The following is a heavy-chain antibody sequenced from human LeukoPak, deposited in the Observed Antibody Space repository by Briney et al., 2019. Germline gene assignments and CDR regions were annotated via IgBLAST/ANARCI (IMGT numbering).Heavy chain of an antibody. CDR1: GFTFSNYV. D-gene: IGHD5-24*01. J-gene: IGHJ3*02. V-gene: IGHV3-23*01. CDR2: IRQSGDIT. Sequence: GGSLRLSCAASGFTFSNYVMNWVRQAPGKGLEWVSSIRQSGDITYYADSVKGRFTISRDNSKNTLSLQMNSLSREDAAIYYCVRRGGSDGWGAFDIWGQGTVVTVSS. CDR3: VRRGGSDGWGAFDI.